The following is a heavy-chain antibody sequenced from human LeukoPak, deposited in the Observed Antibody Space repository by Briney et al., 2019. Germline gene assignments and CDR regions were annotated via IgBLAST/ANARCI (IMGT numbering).Heavy chain of an antibody. V-gene: IGHV3-11*01. D-gene: IGHD6-19*01. Sequence: PGGSLRLSCAASGFTFSDYYMSWIRQAPGKGLEWVSYISSSGSTIYYADSVKGRFTISRDNAKNSLYLQMNSLRAEDTAVYYCARAGYSSGLDYYYYGMDVWGQGTTVTVSS. CDR2: ISSSGSTI. CDR1: GFTFSDYY. J-gene: IGHJ6*02. CDR3: ARAGYSSGLDYYYYGMDV.